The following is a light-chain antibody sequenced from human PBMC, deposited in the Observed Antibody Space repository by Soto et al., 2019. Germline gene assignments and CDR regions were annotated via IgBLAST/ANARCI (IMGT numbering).Light chain of an antibody. Sequence: QSVLTQSPSASASLGASVKLTCTLSSGHSSYAIAWHQQQPEKGPRYLMKLSSDGSHSKGDGIPDRFSGSSSGAERYLTISSLQSEDEADYYCQLWDTGARVVFGGGTQVPVL. CDR2: LSSDGSH. CDR1: SGHSSYA. J-gene: IGLJ2*01. CDR3: QLWDTGARVV. V-gene: IGLV4-69*01.